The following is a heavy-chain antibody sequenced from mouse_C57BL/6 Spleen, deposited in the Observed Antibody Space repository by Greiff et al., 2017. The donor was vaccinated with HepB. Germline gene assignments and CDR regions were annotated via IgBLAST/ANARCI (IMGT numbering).Heavy chain of an antibody. Sequence: EVKLVESGGGLVKPGGSLKLSCAASGFTFSSYAMSWVRQTPEKRLEWVATISDGGSYTYYPDNVKGRFTISRDNAKNNLYLQMSHLKSEDTAMYYCAREGLWNYFDYWGQGTTLTVSS. V-gene: IGHV5-4*01. CDR1: GFTFSSYA. CDR3: AREGLWNYFDY. CDR2: ISDGGSYT. J-gene: IGHJ2*01.